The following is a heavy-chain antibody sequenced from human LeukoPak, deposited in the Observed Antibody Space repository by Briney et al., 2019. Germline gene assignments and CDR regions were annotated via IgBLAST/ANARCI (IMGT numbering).Heavy chain of an antibody. J-gene: IGHJ6*03. CDR3: AREMVGVVVPMDV. D-gene: IGHD2-15*01. V-gene: IGHV1-2*02. CDR2: INPNSGGT. CDR1: GYTFTGYY. Sequence: GASVKVSCKASGYTFTGYYMHWVRQAPGQGLEWMGWINPNSGGTNYAQKFQGRVTMTRDTSISTAYMELSRLRSDDTAVYYCAREMVGVVVPMDVWGKGTTVTVSS.